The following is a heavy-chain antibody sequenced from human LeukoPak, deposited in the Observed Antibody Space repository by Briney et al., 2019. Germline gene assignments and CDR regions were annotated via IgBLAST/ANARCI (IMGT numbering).Heavy chain of an antibody. CDR1: GGSIRTDDCF. Sequence: PSETLSLTCSVSGGSIRTDDCFWAGSPKPPGPVRKWIGLSNYHGRTYYSPSLTSRVSMSADTSKNQFSLKVRSVTAADTAVYYCARLQRGADLHAGHNWFDSWGQGTLVTVSS. CDR2: SNYHGRT. J-gene: IGHJ5*01. CDR3: ARLQRGADLHAGHNWFDS. V-gene: IGHV4-39*01. D-gene: IGHD3-10*01.